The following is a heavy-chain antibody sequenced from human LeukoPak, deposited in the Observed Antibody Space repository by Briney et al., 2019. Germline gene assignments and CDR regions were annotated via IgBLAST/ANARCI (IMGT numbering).Heavy chain of an antibody. J-gene: IGHJ4*02. V-gene: IGHV3-30*02. CDR3: PRDRSPHLTQLIALHIDY. CDR1: GITFSDFG. CDR2: IRYDGSNK. Sequence: PGGSLRLSCAASGITFSDFGMPWVRQAPGKGLEWVAFIRYDGSNKYYADSVKGRFTISRDNSKNTLYLQMNSLRAAVTAVYYCPRDRSPHLTQLIALHIDYWGQGTLVTVSS. D-gene: IGHD2-2*01.